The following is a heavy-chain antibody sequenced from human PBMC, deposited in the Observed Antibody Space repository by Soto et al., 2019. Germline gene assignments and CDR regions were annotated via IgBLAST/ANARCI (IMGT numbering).Heavy chain of an antibody. Sequence: QLQLQESGSGLVKPSQTLSLTCAVSGGSISSGGYYWSWIRQPPGKGLEWIGYIYHSGSTYYNPSLKSRVTISVDRSKNQFSLQLSSVTAADTAVYYCARAGGLGAVAVDYWGQGTLVTVSS. V-gene: IGHV4-30-2*01. CDR1: GGSISSGGYY. CDR3: ARAGGLGAVAVDY. CDR2: IYHSGST. D-gene: IGHD6-19*01. J-gene: IGHJ4*02.